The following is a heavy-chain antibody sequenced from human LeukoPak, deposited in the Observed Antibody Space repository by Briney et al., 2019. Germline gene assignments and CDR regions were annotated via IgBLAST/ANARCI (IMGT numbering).Heavy chain of an antibody. CDR1: GFTFSSYG. Sequence: GGSLRLSCAASGFTFSSYGMSWVRQAPGKGLEWVSAISGSGGSTYYADSVKGRFTISRDNSKNTLYLQMNSLRAEDTAVYYCARDLREYSYGRDTYYFDYWGQGTLVTVSS. CDR2: ISGSGGST. V-gene: IGHV3-23*01. D-gene: IGHD5-18*01. CDR3: ARDLREYSYGRDTYYFDY. J-gene: IGHJ4*02.